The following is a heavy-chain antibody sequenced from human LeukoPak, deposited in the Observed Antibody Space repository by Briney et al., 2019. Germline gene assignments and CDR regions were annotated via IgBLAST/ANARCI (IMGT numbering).Heavy chain of an antibody. CDR2: VNPSGGST. D-gene: IGHD4-17*01. V-gene: IGHV1-46*01. CDR1: GYTFTSYY. CDR3: ARDQPQYGDYVTPLDY. J-gene: IGHJ4*02. Sequence: GASVKVSCKASGYTFTSYYMHWVRQAPGQGLEWMGIVNPSGGSTSYAQKFQGRVTMTRDMSTSTVYMELSSLRSVDTAVYYCARDQPQYGDYVTPLDYWGQGTLVTVSS.